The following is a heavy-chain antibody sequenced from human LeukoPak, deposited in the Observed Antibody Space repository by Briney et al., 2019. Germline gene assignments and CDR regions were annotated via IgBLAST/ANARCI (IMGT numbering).Heavy chain of an antibody. CDR2: ISAYNGNT. V-gene: IGHV1-18*01. CDR3: ARDPPSFSSGWNYFDY. J-gene: IGHJ4*02. D-gene: IGHD6-19*01. CDR1: GGTFSSYA. Sequence: ASVKVSCKASGGTFSSYAISWVRQAPGQGLEWMGWISAYNGNTNYAQKLQGRVTMTTDTSTSTAYMELSSLRSEDTAVYYCARDPPSFSSGWNYFDYWGQGTLVTVSS.